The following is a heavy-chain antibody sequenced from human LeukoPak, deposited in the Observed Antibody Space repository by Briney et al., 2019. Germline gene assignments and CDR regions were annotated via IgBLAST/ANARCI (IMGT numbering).Heavy chain of an antibody. CDR3: ARRPCSSISCFFDY. J-gene: IGHJ4*02. Sequence: KPGESLKISCKGSGYSFTSYWIGWVRQMPGKGLEWVGIIFPSDSDTRYSPSFQGQVTISADKSISAAYLQWSSLKASDTAMYFCARRPCSSISCFFDYWGQGTLVTVCS. CDR1: GYSFTSYW. CDR2: IFPSDSDT. D-gene: IGHD2-2*01. V-gene: IGHV5-51*03.